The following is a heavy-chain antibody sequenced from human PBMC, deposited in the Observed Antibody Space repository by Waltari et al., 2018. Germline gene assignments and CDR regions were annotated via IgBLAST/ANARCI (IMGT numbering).Heavy chain of an antibody. V-gene: IGHV3-30*03. CDR2: MSYDGSNQ. CDR1: GVPFDFHG. Sequence: QLVESGGGVVQPGTSLRLSCAASGVPFDFHGIHWGRQAPGKGLEWVAVMSYDGSNQYYADFVKGRFTVSRDNSRHILYLQMNSLRADDSATYYCARDRGNSGYDAFDLWGQGTSVTVS. CDR3: ARDRGNSGYDAFDL. J-gene: IGHJ3*01. D-gene: IGHD2-21*02.